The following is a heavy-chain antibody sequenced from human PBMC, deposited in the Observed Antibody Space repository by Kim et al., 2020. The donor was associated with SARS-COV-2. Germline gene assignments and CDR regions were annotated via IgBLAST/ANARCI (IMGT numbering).Heavy chain of an antibody. CDR3: TGGNSGNWFDP. CDR2: IYHSGST. Sequence: SETLSLTCTVSGYSISSGYYWGWIRQPPGKGLEWIGSIYHSGSTYYNPSLKSRVTISVDTSKNQFSLKLSSVTAADTAVYYCTGGNSGNWFDPWGQGTLVTVSS. J-gene: IGHJ5*02. V-gene: IGHV4-38-2*02. D-gene: IGHD2-21*02. CDR1: GYSISSGYY.